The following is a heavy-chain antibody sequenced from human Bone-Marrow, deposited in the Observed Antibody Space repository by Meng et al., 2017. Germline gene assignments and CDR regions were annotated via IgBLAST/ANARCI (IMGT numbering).Heavy chain of an antibody. CDR2: IYHSGST. Sequence: SETLSLTCTVSGFSINSAYFWGWIRQPPGKGLEWIGTIYHSGSTYYNPSLKSRVTISVDTSKNQFSLKLSSVTAADTAVYYCARETRGSGWLYYFDYWGQGTLVTVSS. D-gene: IGHD6-19*01. CDR3: ARETRGSGWLYYFDY. V-gene: IGHV4-38-2*02. J-gene: IGHJ4*02. CDR1: GFSINSAYF.